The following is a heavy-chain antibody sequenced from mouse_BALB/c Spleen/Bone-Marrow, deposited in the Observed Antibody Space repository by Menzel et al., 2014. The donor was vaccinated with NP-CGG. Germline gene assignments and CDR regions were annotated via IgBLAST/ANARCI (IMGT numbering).Heavy chain of an antibody. V-gene: IGHV5-17*02. J-gene: IGHJ2*01. Sequence: DVMLVESGGGIVQPGGSRKLSCAASGSTFSSFGMHWVRQAPEKGLEWVAYISSGSSTIFYADTLKGRFTVSRDNPKNTLFLQMTSLRSGDTAMYYCTRGGNWDDFDYWGQGTTLTVSS. D-gene: IGHD4-1*01. CDR2: ISSGSSTI. CDR3: TRGGNWDDFDY. CDR1: GSTFSSFG.